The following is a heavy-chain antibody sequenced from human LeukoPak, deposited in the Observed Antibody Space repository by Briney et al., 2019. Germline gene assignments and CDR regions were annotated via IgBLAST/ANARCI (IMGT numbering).Heavy chain of an antibody. J-gene: IGHJ3*02. Sequence: SETLSLTCAVSGGSISSNNWWSWVRQPPGKGLEWIGEIYHSGNTNYNPSLKSRVTISLDKSKNQFSLILSSVTAADTAVYYCARKRGHPDAFDIWGQGTMVTVSS. D-gene: IGHD3-10*01. CDR2: IYHSGNT. CDR3: ARKRGHPDAFDI. CDR1: GGSISSNNW. V-gene: IGHV4-4*02.